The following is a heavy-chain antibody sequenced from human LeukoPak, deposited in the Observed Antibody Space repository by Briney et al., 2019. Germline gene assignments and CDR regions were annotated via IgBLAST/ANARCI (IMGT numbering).Heavy chain of an antibody. CDR1: GFTFSNYG. Sequence: GRSLRLSCVASGFTFSNYGMNWVRQAPGKGLEWVAIIWFDGSNIYYADSVKGRFTISRDNSKNTLFLQMNSLRAEDTGVYYCTRGHGDYSFDYWGQGTLVTVSS. V-gene: IGHV3-33*01. D-gene: IGHD4-17*01. CDR2: IWFDGSNI. J-gene: IGHJ4*02. CDR3: TRGHGDYSFDY.